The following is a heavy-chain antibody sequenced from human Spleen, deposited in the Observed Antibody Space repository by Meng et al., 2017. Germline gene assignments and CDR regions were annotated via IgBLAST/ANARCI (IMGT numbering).Heavy chain of an antibody. D-gene: IGHD3-10*01. J-gene: IGHJ6*02. Sequence: SVKVSCKALGGIFSNYVIGWVRQAPGQGLEWMGGINAVFGTTNYAQKFQDRVTITSDESTSTVYMELTRLTSEDTAVYYCARDPITMVRGVIIPLDYYYGMDVWGQGTTVTVSS. V-gene: IGHV1-69*13. CDR3: ARDPITMVRGVIIPLDYYYGMDV. CDR2: INAVFGTT. CDR1: GGIFSNYV.